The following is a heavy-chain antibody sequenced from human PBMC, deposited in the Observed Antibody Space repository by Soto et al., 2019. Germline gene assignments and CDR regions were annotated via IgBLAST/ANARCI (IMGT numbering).Heavy chain of an antibody. D-gene: IGHD3-16*02. CDR2: ISSSSSYT. V-gene: IGHV3-11*06. J-gene: IGHJ6*01. CDR3: ARDRSDDYVWGIYREEEHRDVKAF. Sequence: GGSLRLSCAASGFTFSDYYMSWIRQAPGKGLEWVSYISSSSSYTNYADSVKGRFTISRDNAKNSLYLQMNSLRAEDTAVYYCARDRSDDYVWGIYREEEHRDVKAFWAQGSTDIGSS. CDR1: GFTFSDYY.